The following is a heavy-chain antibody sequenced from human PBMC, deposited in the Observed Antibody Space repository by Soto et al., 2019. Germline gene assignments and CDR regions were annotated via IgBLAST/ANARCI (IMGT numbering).Heavy chain of an antibody. Sequence: PSETLSLTCTVSGGSISSYYWSWIRQPPGKGLEWIGYIYYSGSTNYNPSLKSRVTISVDTSKNQFSLKLSSVTAADTAVYYCARVSFWVPAALSPYYYYYMDVWGKGTKVTVSS. J-gene: IGHJ6*03. D-gene: IGHD2-2*01. V-gene: IGHV4-59*01. CDR3: ARVSFWVPAALSPYYYYYMDV. CDR2: IYYSGST. CDR1: GGSISSYY.